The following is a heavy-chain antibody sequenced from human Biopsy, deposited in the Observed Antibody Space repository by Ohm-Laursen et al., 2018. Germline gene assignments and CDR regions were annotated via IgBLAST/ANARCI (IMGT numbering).Heavy chain of an antibody. D-gene: IGHD1-14*01. CDR3: VKQWGGYNFDS. Sequence: LSLTCAASGFTFHTYAMNWVRQAPGKGLEWVAHIDVSDYNTYYADSVRGRFTISRDNSKQMVHLEINSLTADDTAVYYCVKQWGGYNFDSWGQGTLVTASS. V-gene: IGHV3-23*01. CDR1: GFTFHTYA. J-gene: IGHJ5*01. CDR2: IDVSDYNT.